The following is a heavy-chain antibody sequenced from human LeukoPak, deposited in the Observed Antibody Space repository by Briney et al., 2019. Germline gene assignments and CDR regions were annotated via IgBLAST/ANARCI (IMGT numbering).Heavy chain of an antibody. CDR3: VREREGSNSEH. V-gene: IGHV3-53*01. CDR1: GFTFSSYS. D-gene: IGHD1-26*01. Sequence: GGALRLSCAASGFTFSSYSMNWVRQAPGTGLEWVSTIYSDGNTYYPDSVKGRFTISRDGSKNTLYLQLNSLRTEDTAIYYCVREREGSNSEHWGQGTLVTVSS. J-gene: IGHJ1*01. CDR2: IYSDGNT.